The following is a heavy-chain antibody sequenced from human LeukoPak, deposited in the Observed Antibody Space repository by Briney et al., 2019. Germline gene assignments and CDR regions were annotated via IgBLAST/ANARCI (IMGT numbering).Heavy chain of an antibody. CDR1: GGSISSYY. V-gene: IGHV4-59*01. CDR2: IYYSGST. J-gene: IGHJ4*02. Sequence: SETLSLTCTVSGGSISSYYWSWIRQPPGKGLQWIGYIYYSGSTNYNPSLKSRVTISVDTSKDQFSLRLTSVTAADTAVYYCARSLAYGDSDYWGQGTLVTVSS. CDR3: ARSLAYGDSDY. D-gene: IGHD4-17*01.